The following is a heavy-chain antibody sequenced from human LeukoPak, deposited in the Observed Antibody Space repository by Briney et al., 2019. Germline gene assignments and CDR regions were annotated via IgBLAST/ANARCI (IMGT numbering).Heavy chain of an antibody. CDR1: GYTFTSYH. CDR2: MNPNNSDI. V-gene: IGHV1-8*01. CDR3: VRVSPGTTIYAY. D-gene: IGHD1-14*01. J-gene: IGHJ4*02. Sequence: ASVKVSCKASGYTFTSYHINWVRQATGQGLEWVGWMNPNNSDIGYAQKFQGRVTMTRNTSIGTAYMELGSLRSEDTAIYYCVRVSPGTTIYAYWGQGTLVTVSS.